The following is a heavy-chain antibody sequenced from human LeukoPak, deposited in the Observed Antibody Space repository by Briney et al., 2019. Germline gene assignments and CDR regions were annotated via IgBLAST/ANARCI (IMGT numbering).Heavy chain of an antibody. Sequence: SETLSLTCAVYGGSFSGYYWSWIRQPPGKGLEWIGEINHSGSTNYNPSLKSRVTISVDTSKNQFSLKLSSVTAADTAVYYCASLRKPRRSAGYCSSTSCYGGIAALVYFDYWGQGTLVTVSS. J-gene: IGHJ4*02. CDR2: INHSGST. D-gene: IGHD2-2*03. CDR1: GGSFSGYY. V-gene: IGHV4-34*01. CDR3: ASLRKPRRSAGYCSSTSCYGGIAALVYFDY.